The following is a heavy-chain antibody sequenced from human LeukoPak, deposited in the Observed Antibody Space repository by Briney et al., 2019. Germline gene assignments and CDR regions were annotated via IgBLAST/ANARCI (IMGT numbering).Heavy chain of an antibody. D-gene: IGHD2-2*01. J-gene: IGHJ4*02. Sequence: GGSLRLSCAASGFTFSSYWMHWVRQAPGKGLVWVSRIYSDGNTTNYADSVKGRSTISRDNAKNTLYLQMNSLRAEDTAVYYCARDQGSTSRGIDYWGQGTLVTVSS. CDR1: GFTFSSYW. CDR3: ARDQGSTSRGIDY. CDR2: IYSDGNTT. V-gene: IGHV3-74*01.